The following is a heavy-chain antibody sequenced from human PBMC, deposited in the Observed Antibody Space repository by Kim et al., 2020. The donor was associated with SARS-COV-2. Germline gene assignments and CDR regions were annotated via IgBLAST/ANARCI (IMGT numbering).Heavy chain of an antibody. Sequence: GGSLRLSCAASGFTFSSYGMHWVRQAPGKGLEWVAVIWYDGSNKYYADSVKGRFTISRDNSKNTLYLQMNSLRAEDTAVYYCARDGLQFGEEPNWFDPWGQGTLVTVSS. CDR3: ARDGLQFGEEPNWFDP. CDR2: IWYDGSNK. CDR1: GFTFSSYG. V-gene: IGHV3-33*01. D-gene: IGHD3-10*01. J-gene: IGHJ5*02.